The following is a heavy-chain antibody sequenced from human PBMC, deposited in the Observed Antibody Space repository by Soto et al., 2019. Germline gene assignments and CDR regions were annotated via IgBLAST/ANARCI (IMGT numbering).Heavy chain of an antibody. CDR2: ISAYNGNT. CDR1: GYTFTSYG. J-gene: IGHJ4*02. CDR3: ARDKGYYYSWSGYRSYYFDY. D-gene: IGHD3-3*01. V-gene: IGHV1-18*04. Sequence: QVQLVQSGAEVKKPGASVKVSCKASGYTFTSYGISWVRQAPGQGLEWMGWISAYNGNTNSAQNLQDRVTMTTDTSTNGAYMELRSLRSDDTVVYYCARDKGYYYSWSGYRSYYFDYWGQGTLVTVSS.